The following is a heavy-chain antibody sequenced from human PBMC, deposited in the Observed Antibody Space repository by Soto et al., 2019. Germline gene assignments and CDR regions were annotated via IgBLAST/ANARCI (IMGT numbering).Heavy chain of an antibody. J-gene: IGHJ6*02. Sequence: QVQLVQSGAEVKKPGASVKVSCKSSGYTFTSYAMHWVRQAPGQRLEWMGWINAGNGNTKYSQKFQGRVTITRDTSASTAYMELSSLRSEDTAVYYCARDDRWSDGYNSYYYYGMDVWGQGTTDTVSS. V-gene: IGHV1-3*01. CDR3: ARDDRWSDGYNSYYYYGMDV. D-gene: IGHD5-12*01. CDR1: GYTFTSYA. CDR2: INAGNGNT.